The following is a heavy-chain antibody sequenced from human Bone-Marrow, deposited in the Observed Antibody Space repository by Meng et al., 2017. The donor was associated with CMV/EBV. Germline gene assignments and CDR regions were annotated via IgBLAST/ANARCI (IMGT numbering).Heavy chain of an antibody. CDR3: AKARSDFWSGYYGPISYLDYYYYYGMDV. J-gene: IGHJ6*02. D-gene: IGHD3-3*01. CDR1: GGSFSGYY. V-gene: IGHV4-34*01. Sequence: SETLSLTGAVYGGSFSGYYWSWIRQPPGKGLEWIGEINHRGSTNYNPSLKSRVTISVDTSKNQFSLKLSSVTAADTAVYYCAKARSDFWSGYYGPISYLDYYYYYGMDVWGQGTTVTVSS. CDR2: INHRGST.